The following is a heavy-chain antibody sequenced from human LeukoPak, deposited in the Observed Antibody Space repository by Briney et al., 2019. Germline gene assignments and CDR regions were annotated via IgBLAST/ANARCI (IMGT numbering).Heavy chain of an antibody. J-gene: IGHJ4*02. CDR1: GYTFTGYY. D-gene: IGHD6-13*01. V-gene: IGHV1-2*02. CDR3: ARIPRAAAGTPFDY. Sequence: ASVKVSCKASGYTFTGYYIHWVRQAPGQGLEWMGWINPNSGGTHYAQKFQGRVTMTRDTSISTAYMELSRLRSDDTAVYYCARIPRAAAGTPFDYWGQGTLVTVSS. CDR2: INPNSGGT.